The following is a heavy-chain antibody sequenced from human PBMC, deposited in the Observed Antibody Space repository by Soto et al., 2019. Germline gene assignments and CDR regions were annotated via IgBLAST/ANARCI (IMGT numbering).Heavy chain of an antibody. CDR1: GYTFTSYD. CDR3: ARGATGMIDY. J-gene: IGHJ4*02. Sequence: QVQLVQSGAEVKSPGASVKVSCKASGYTFTSYDINWVRQATGQGFEWMGWMNPKSGGTRYIQKFQGRVTMTRDTSIGTASVELSSLTSEDTAVYYCARGATGMIDYWGQGTLVTVSS. V-gene: IGHV1-8*01. CDR2: MNPKSGGT.